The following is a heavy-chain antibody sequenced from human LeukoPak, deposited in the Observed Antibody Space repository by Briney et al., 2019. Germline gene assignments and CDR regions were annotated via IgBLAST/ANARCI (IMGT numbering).Heavy chain of an antibody. J-gene: IGHJ6*02. CDR2: IYYSGST. V-gene: IGHV4-31*03. Sequence: TLSLTCTVSGGSISSGGYYWSWIRQHPGKGLEWIGYIYYSGSTYYNPSLKSRVTISVGTSKNQFSLKLSSVTAADTAVYYCARAAPYSDSSGRVYYGMDVWGQGTTVTVSS. CDR1: GGSISSGGYY. D-gene: IGHD3-22*01. CDR3: ARAAPYSDSSGRVYYGMDV.